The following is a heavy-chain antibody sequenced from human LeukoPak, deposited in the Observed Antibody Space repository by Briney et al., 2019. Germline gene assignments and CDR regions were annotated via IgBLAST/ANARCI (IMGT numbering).Heavy chain of an antibody. CDR1: GGSISSSF. V-gene: IGHV4-59*12. J-gene: IGHJ6*03. D-gene: IGHD1-14*01. CDR3: ARVTNDSTWYNVGGDNHYYYYYMDV. CDR2: IYYSGRT. Sequence: PSETLSLTCTVSGGSISSSFWAWIRQPLGKGLEWIGYIYYSGRTNYNPSLQRRVTMSADRSKNQFSLELSSVTAADTAVYYCARVTNDSTWYNVGGDNHYYYYYMDVWGRGTTVTVSS.